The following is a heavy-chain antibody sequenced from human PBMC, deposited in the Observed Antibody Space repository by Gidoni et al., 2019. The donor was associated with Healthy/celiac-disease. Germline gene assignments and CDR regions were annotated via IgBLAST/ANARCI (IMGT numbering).Heavy chain of an antibody. CDR3: ARDEIYCSSTSCYDDYYYGMDV. Sequence: QVQLVQSGAEVKKPGSSVKVSCKASGGTFSSYTISWVRQAPGQGLEWMGRIIPILGIANYAQKFQGRVTITADKSTSTAYMELSSLRSEDTAVYYCARDEIYCSSTSCYDDYYYGMDVWGQGTTVTVSS. V-gene: IGHV1-69*08. J-gene: IGHJ6*02. CDR1: GGTFSSYT. D-gene: IGHD2-2*01. CDR2: IIPILGIA.